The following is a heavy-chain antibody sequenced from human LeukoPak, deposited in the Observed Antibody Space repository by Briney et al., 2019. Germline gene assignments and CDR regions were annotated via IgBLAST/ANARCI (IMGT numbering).Heavy chain of an antibody. V-gene: IGHV4-34*01. CDR1: GGSFSGYY. Sequence: SETLSLTCAVYGGSFSGYYWSWIRQPPGKGLEWIGEINHSGSTNYNPSLKSRVTISVDTSKNQFSLKLSSVTAADTAVYYCARIYTTGWNYFDNWGQGTLVTVSS. CDR3: ARIYTTGWNYFDN. J-gene: IGHJ4*02. D-gene: IGHD6-19*01. CDR2: INHSGST.